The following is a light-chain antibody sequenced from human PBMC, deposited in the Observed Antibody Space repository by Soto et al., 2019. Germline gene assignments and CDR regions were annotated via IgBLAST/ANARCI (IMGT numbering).Light chain of an antibody. Sequence: QSALTQPASVSGSPGQSITISCTGTSSDVGGYNYVSWYQQHPGKAPKLMIYEVSNRPSGISNRFSGSKSGNTASLTISGLQAADEADYYCSSYTRTNTPWVFGTGTKLTVL. CDR3: SSYTRTNTPWV. CDR1: SSDVGGYNY. J-gene: IGLJ1*01. V-gene: IGLV2-14*01. CDR2: EVS.